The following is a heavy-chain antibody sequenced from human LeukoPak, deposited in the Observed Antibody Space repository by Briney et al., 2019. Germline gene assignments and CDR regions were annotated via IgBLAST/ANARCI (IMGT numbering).Heavy chain of an antibody. CDR2: IRYDGSNK. CDR3: AKDRGSSGSYYTFGY. J-gene: IGHJ4*02. Sequence: GGSLRLSCAASGFTFSSYGMHWVRQAPGKGLEWVAFIRYDGSNKYYADSVKGRFTISRDNSKNTLYLQMNSLRAEDTAVYYCAKDRGSSGSYYTFGYWGQGTLVTVSS. CDR1: GFTFSSYG. V-gene: IGHV3-30*02. D-gene: IGHD3-10*01.